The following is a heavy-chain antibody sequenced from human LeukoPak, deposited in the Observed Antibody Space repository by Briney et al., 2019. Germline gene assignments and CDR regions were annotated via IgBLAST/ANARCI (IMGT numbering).Heavy chain of an antibody. J-gene: IGHJ6*03. CDR3: ARDMGGNHPYYYYYMDV. V-gene: IGHV4-4*07. D-gene: IGHD4-23*01. CDR2: IYTSGST. Sequence: PSETLSLTCTVSGGSISSYYWSWIRQPAGKGLEWIGRIYTSGSTNYNPSLKSRVTMSVDTSKNQFSLKLSSVAAADTAVYYCARDMGGNHPYYYYYMDVWGKGTTVTVSS. CDR1: GGSISSYY.